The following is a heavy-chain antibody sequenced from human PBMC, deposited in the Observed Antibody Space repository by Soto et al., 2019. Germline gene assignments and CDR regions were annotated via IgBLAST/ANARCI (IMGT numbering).Heavy chain of an antibody. J-gene: IGHJ5*02. V-gene: IGHV4-30-4*01. D-gene: IGHD2-15*01. Sequence: SETLSLTCTVSGGSISSGDYYWSWIRQPPGKGLEGIGYIYYSGSTYYNPSIKSRVTISVDTSKNQFSLKLSSVTAADTAVYYCARRVVVAATRVDWFDPWGQGTLVTVSS. CDR2: IYYSGST. CDR1: GGSISSGDYY. CDR3: ARRVVVAATRVDWFDP.